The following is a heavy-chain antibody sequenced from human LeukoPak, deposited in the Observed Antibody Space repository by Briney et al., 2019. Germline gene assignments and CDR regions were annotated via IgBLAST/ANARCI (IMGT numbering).Heavy chain of an antibody. CDR1: GGTFSSYA. V-gene: IGHV1-69*13. CDR3: ARVRRVGRRYFDWSRRDAFDI. D-gene: IGHD3-9*01. CDR2: IIPIFGTA. J-gene: IGHJ3*02. Sequence: ASVKVSCKASGGTFSSYAISWVRQAPGQGLEWMGGIIPIFGTANYAQKFQGRVTITADESTSTAYMELSSLRSEDTAVYYCARVRRVGRRYFDWSRRDAFDIWGQGTMVTVSS.